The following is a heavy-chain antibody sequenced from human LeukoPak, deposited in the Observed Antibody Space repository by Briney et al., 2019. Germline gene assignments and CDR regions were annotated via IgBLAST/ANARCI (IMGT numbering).Heavy chain of an antibody. CDR2: ISYDGSNK. J-gene: IGHJ4*02. CDR3: ARVPGVAGH. CDR1: GFTFSSYA. D-gene: IGHD6-19*01. V-gene: IGHV3-30*04. Sequence: GGSLRLSCAASGFTFSSYAMHWVRQAPGKGLEWVAVISYDGSNKYYADSMKGRFTISRDNSKNTLYLQMNSLRAEDTAVYYCARVPGVAGHWGQGTLVTVSS.